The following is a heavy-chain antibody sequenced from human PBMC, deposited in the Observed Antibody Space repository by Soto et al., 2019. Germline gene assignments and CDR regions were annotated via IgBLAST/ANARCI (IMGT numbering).Heavy chain of an antibody. D-gene: IGHD3-22*01. Sequence: SVKVSCKASGGTCSIYAISGVLQSPLRGLEWMGGIIPIFGTANYAQKFQGRVTITADESTSTAYMELSSLRSEDTAVYYCARCGLYRSGYYYGLDYWGQGTLVTVSS. V-gene: IGHV1-69*13. CDR1: GGTCSIYA. CDR3: ARCGLYRSGYYYGLDY. CDR2: IIPIFGTA. J-gene: IGHJ4*02.